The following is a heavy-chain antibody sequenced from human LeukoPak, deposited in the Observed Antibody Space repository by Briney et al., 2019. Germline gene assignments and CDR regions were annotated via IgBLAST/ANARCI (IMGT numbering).Heavy chain of an antibody. D-gene: IGHD6-25*01. CDR1: GGSISSSNYH. CDR3: ARRGRNSSGWQDYL. CDR2: IYHTGST. Sequence: SETLSLTCTVSGGSISSSNYHWAWIRQPPGKGLEWIANIYHTGSTNYNPSLSSRVTISIDTAKNQFSLKLTSVTAADTAVYYCARRGRNSSGWQDYLWGQGTLVTVSS. J-gene: IGHJ4*02. V-gene: IGHV4-61*05.